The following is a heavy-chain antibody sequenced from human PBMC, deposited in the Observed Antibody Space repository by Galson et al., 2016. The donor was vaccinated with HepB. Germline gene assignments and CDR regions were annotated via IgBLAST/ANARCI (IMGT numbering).Heavy chain of an antibody. CDR2: INSDGRRT. V-gene: IGHV3-74*01. J-gene: IGHJ6*04. Sequence: SLRLSCAGSGFTFSRHWMHWVRQAPGKGLVWVARINSDGRRTNYADSVKGRFTVSRDNAKNTLYLQLNSLRAEDTAVYYCARDSGWEDFYGMDVWGKGTTVTVSS. CDR3: ARDSGWEDFYGMDV. CDR1: GFTFSRHW. D-gene: IGHD6-19*01.